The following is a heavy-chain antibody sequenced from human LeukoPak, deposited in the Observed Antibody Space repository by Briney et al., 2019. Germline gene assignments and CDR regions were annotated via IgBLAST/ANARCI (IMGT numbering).Heavy chain of an antibody. CDR3: AKVGGSAAAGYYYYYMDV. CDR2: IRYDGSNK. Sequence: GGSLRLSCAVSGFTFSNYGMHWVRQAPGKGLEWVAFIRYDGSNKYYADSVKGRFTISRDNSKNTLYLQMNSLRAEDTAVYYCAKVGGSAAAGYYYYYMDVWGKGTTVTISS. D-gene: IGHD6-13*01. J-gene: IGHJ6*03. V-gene: IGHV3-30*02. CDR1: GFTFSNYG.